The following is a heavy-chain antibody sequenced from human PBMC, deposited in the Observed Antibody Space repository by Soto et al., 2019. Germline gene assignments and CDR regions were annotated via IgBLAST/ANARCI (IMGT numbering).Heavy chain of an antibody. CDR2: VSSDGKDK. CDR3: ARDDRYRGPVDY. Sequence: EVQLEESGGGLVQPGGSLRLSCAASGFSFSSYWMSWVRQAPGKGPEWVAIVSSDGKDKTYAASVRGRFTISRDNADNSLFLQMNSLRADDTAVYYCARDDRYRGPVDYWGQGVLVTVSS. D-gene: IGHD3-16*02. V-gene: IGHV3-7*01. J-gene: IGHJ4*02. CDR1: GFSFSSYW.